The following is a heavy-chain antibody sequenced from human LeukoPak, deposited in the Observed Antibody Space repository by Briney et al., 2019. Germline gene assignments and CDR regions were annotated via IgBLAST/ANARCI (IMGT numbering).Heavy chain of an antibody. D-gene: IGHD3-22*01. CDR1: GFTFSSYG. CDR3: AKDQGGAMVITPYFDY. Sequence: PGGSLRLSCAASGFTFSSYGMHWVRQAPGKGVEWVAFVRYDGSNKYYADSVKGRFTISRDNSKNTLYLQMNSLRAEDTAVYYCAKDQGGAMVITPYFDYWGQGTLVTVSS. J-gene: IGHJ4*02. V-gene: IGHV3-30*02. CDR2: VRYDGSNK.